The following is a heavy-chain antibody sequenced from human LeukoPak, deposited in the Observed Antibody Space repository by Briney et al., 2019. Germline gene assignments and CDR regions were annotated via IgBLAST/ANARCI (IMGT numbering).Heavy chain of an antibody. V-gene: IGHV3-21*06. CDR3: AKDMTTVVTPYYYYYMDV. D-gene: IGHD4-23*01. CDR1: GFTFSYHS. CDR2: ISESGAHT. J-gene: IGHJ6*03. Sequence: GGSLRLSCAASGFTFSYHSMNWVRQAPGKGLEWASSISESGAHTFYADSVKGRFIVSSDNAQNSLYLEMNSLRLEDTAVYYCAKDMTTVVTPYYYYYMDVWGKGTPVTVSS.